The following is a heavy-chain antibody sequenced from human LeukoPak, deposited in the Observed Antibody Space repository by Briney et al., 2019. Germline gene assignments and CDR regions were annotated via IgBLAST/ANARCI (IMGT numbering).Heavy chain of an antibody. CDR3: AKDAVRGSGRINWFDS. V-gene: IGHV3-74*01. Sequence: HPGGSLRLSCAASGITFSSYWMHWVRQAPGKGLVWVSRVNSDGSTTSYADSVKGRFTISRDNSKNTLYLQMNSLRAEDTAVYYCAKDAVRGSGRINWFDSWGQGTLVTVSS. D-gene: IGHD3-10*01. CDR2: VNSDGSTT. CDR1: GITFSSYW. J-gene: IGHJ5*01.